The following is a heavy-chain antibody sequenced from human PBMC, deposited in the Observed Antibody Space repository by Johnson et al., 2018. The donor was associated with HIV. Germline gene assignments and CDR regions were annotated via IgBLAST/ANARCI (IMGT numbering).Heavy chain of an antibody. V-gene: IGHV3-30*19. CDR1: GFTFSSYG. CDR2: IWYDGSNN. J-gene: IGHJ3*02. D-gene: IGHD3-22*01. Sequence: QVQLVESRVGVVQPGRSLRLSCAASGFTFSSYGMHWVRQAPGKGLEWVAVIWYDGSNNYYADSVKGRFTISRDNSKNTLYLQMNSLRAEDTAVYYCARGGYYYDSSGSDAFDIWGQGTMVTVSS. CDR3: ARGGYYYDSSGSDAFDI.